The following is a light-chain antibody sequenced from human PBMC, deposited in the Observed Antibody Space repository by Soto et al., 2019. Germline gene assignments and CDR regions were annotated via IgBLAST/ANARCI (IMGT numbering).Light chain of an antibody. CDR1: RSDVGAYNY. Sequence: QSALTQPASVSGSPGQSIAISCIGTRSDVGAYNYVSWYQHHPGKAPKLMIYDVSDRAPGVSNRFSGSKSGNRASLTISGLQAEDEADYYCSSYTGSSTLVFGAGTKLTVL. CDR3: SSYTGSSTLV. J-gene: IGLJ2*01. CDR2: DVS. V-gene: IGLV2-14*03.